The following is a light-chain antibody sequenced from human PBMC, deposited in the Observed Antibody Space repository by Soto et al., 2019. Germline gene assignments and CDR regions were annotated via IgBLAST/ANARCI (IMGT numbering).Light chain of an antibody. Sequence: QSALTQPASVSGSPGQSITISCTGTSSDVGGYNHVSWYQQHPNKAPKLMIFEVINRPSGVSNRFSGSKSANTASLTISGLQSEDEADYYCSSYISSNTGVFGGGTKLTVL. V-gene: IGLV2-14*01. CDR3: SSYISSNTGV. CDR1: SSDVGGYNH. CDR2: EVI. J-gene: IGLJ3*02.